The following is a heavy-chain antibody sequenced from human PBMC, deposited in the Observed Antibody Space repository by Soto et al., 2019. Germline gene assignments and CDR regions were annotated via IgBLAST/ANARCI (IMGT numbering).Heavy chain of an antibody. CDR2: ISYDGINK. CDR1: GFTFNTYG. J-gene: IGHJ2*01. V-gene: IGHV3-30*03. Sequence: QVQLVESGGGVVQPGRSLGLPCAASGFTFNTYGMHWVRQAPGKGLEWVAAISYDGINKYYVDSVKGRFTISRDNSKNTLYVQMNSLRAEDTALYYCARSPQPTRGIHWYFDLWGRGILVTVSS. D-gene: IGHD1-26*01. CDR3: ARSPQPTRGIHWYFDL.